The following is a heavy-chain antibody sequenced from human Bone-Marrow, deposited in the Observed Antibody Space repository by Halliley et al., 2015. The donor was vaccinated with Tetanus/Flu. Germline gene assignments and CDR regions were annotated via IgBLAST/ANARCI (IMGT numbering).Heavy chain of an antibody. J-gene: IGHJ4*02. CDR2: IYYSGST. CDR3: ANRGERWGLRLFDS. D-gene: IGHD2-21*02. V-gene: IGHV4-31*03. Sequence: LRLSCTVSGGSISSGGYYWSWIRQHPGTGLEWIGYIYYSGSTYYNPSLKSRVSISIDTSKNQFSLKLSSVTAADTAVYYCANRGERWGLRLFDSWGQGTLVTVSS. CDR1: GGSISSGGYY.